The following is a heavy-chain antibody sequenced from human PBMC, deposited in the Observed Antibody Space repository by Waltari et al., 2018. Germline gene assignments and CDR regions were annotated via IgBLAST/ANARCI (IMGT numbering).Heavy chain of an antibody. V-gene: IGHV4-4*07. J-gene: IGHJ3*02. CDR2: IYTSGST. CDR1: GGSISSYY. CDR3: ARGGNYDFWSGYYDPGDAFDI. Sequence: QVQLQESGPGLVKPSETLSLTCTVSGGSISSYYWSWHRQPAGQGLEWIGRIYTSGSTNYNPSIKSRVTMSVETSKNQFSLKLSSVTAADTAVYYCARGGNYDFWSGYYDPGDAFDIWGQGTMVTVSS. D-gene: IGHD3-3*01.